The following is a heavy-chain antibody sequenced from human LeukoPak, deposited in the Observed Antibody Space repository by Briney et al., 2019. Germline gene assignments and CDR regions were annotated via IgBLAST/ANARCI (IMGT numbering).Heavy chain of an antibody. V-gene: IGHV4-59*01. D-gene: IGHD2-15*01. CDR3: ARPHYCSGGSCYHFDP. CDR2: IYYSGST. J-gene: IGHJ5*02. CDR1: GGSISSYY. Sequence: SETLSLTCTVSGGSISSYYWSWIRQPPGKGLEWIGYIYYSGSTNYNPSLKSRVTISVGTSKNQFSLKLSSVTAADTAVYYCARPHYCSGGSCYHFDPWGQGTLVTVSS.